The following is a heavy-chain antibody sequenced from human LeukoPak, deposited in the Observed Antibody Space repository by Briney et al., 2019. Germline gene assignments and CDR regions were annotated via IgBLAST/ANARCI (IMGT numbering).Heavy chain of an antibody. Sequence: SVKVSCKASGGTFSSYAISWVRQAPGQGLEWMGRIIPILGIANYAQKFQGRVTITADKSTSAAYMELSSLRSEDTAVYYCATESPGDYWGQGTLVTVSS. J-gene: IGHJ4*02. CDR3: ATESPGDY. V-gene: IGHV1-69*04. CDR1: GGTFSSYA. CDR2: IIPILGIA.